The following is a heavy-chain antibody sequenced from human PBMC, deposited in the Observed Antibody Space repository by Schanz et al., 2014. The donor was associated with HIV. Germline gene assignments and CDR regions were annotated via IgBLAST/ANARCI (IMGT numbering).Heavy chain of an antibody. CDR3: ARDCISGCPADY. CDR1: GFIFSSYG. D-gene: IGHD5-12*01. CDR2: IWYDGSNK. J-gene: IGHJ4*02. Sequence: QVQLVESGGGVVQPGRSLRLSCAAAGFIFSSYGMHWGPQAPGKGLGWEAVIWYDGSNKYYADSVRGRFTISRDNAKNSLYLLMNSLRDEDTAVYYCARDCISGCPADYWGQGTLVIVSS. V-gene: IGHV3-33*01.